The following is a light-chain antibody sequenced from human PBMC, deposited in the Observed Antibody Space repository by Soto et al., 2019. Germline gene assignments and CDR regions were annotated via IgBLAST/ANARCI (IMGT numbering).Light chain of an antibody. CDR1: QSIGSW. Sequence: DIQMTQSPSTLSASVGDSVTIPWRASQSIGSWLAWYQQTKGKAPKILIYKASTLESGVPSNFRGSGSRTEFTLTISSLQPEDFETYDCQQYNSYPWTFGQGTQVDIK. V-gene: IGKV1-5*03. CDR2: KAS. CDR3: QQYNSYPWT. J-gene: IGKJ1*01.